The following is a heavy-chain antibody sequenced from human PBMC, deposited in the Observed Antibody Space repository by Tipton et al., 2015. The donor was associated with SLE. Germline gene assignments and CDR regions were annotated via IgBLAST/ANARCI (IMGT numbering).Heavy chain of an antibody. CDR3: ARDAGPRDYCDL. CDR2: ISDSGST. CDR1: GGSISSYY. Sequence: TLSLTCTVSGGSISSYYWSWIRQPPGKGLEWIGYISDSGSTHYNPSLKSRVAISVDKSKNQFSLKLNFVTAADTAVYYCARDAGPRDYCDLWGQGTLVTVSS. V-gene: IGHV4-59*12. J-gene: IGHJ4*02.